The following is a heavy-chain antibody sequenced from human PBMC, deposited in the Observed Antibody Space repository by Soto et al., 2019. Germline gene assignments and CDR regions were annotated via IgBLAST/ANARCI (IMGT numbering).Heavy chain of an antibody. V-gene: IGHV1-18*01. Sequence: QGQLVQSGAEVKKPGASVKVSCKASGYTFTSFGISWVRQAPGQGLEWMGWISAYNGNTNYAQKVQGRVPMTTDTSTSTAYMELRSLRSDDTAVYYCTRDSGNLGNWAYFFDYWGQGTLVTVSS. CDR3: TRDSGNLGNWAYFFDY. CDR2: ISAYNGNT. D-gene: IGHD7-27*01. CDR1: GYTFTSFG. J-gene: IGHJ4*02.